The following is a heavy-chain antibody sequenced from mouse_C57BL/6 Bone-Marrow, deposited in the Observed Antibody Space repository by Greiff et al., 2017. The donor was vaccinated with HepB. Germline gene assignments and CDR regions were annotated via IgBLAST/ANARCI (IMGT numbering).Heavy chain of an antibody. V-gene: IGHV5-15*01. CDR2: ISNLAYSI. Sequence: EVHLVESGGGLVQPGGSLKLSCAASGFTFSDYGMAWVRQAPRKGPGWVAFISNLAYSIYYADTVTGRFTISRENAKNTLYLEMSSLRSEDTAMYYCARRGYGSSFAYWGQGTLVTVSA. CDR3: ARRGYGSSFAY. CDR1: GFTFSDYG. D-gene: IGHD1-1*01. J-gene: IGHJ3*01.